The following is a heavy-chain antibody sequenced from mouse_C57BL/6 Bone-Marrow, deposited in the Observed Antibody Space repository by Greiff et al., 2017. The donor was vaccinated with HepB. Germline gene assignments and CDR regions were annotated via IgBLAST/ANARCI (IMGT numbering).Heavy chain of an antibody. CDR2: LSSGGDYI. CDR1: GFTFSSYA. V-gene: IGHV5-9-1*02. CDR3: TRALNWPFDY. D-gene: IGHD4-1*01. Sequence: EVMLVESGEGLVKPGGSLKLSCAASGFTFSSYAMSWVRQTPEKRLEWVAYLSSGGDYIYYADTVKGRFTISRDNARNTLYLQMSSLKSEDTAMYYCTRALNWPFDYWGQGTTLTVSS. J-gene: IGHJ2*01.